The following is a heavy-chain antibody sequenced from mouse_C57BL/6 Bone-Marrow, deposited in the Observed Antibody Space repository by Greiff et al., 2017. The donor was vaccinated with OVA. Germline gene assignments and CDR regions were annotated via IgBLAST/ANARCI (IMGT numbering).Heavy chain of an antibody. J-gene: IGHJ2*01. CDR1: GYTFTSYW. CDR3: ARKGHYFDY. Sequence: VQLQQPGAELVRPGTSVKLSCKASGYTFTSYWMHWVKQRPGQGLEWIGVIDPSDSYTNYNQKFKGKATLTVDTSSSTAYMQLSSLTSEDSAVYYCARKGHYFDYWGQGTTLTVSS. CDR2: IDPSDSYT. V-gene: IGHV1-59*01.